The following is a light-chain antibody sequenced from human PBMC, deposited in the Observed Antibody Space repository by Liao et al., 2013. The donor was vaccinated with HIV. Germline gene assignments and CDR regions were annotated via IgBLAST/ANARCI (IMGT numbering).Light chain of an antibody. CDR2: SNS. Sequence: SYVLAQAPSVSVAPGETARIPCGGNDIGSEPVHWYQQKPGQAPVLVIYSNSDRASGIPARFSGSNSGDTATLTISRVEVGDEAVYYCQAWDSSTVVFGGGTKLTVL. CDR3: QAWDSSTVV. V-gene: IGLV3-21*01. CDR1: DIGSEP. J-gene: IGLJ2*01.